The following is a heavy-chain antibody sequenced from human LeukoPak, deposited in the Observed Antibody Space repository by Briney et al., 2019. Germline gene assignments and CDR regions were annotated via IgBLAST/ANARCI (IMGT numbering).Heavy chain of an antibody. CDR3: ARAWQQRYWFDP. Sequence: SETLSLTCTVSGGSISSSSYYWGWIRQPPAKGLEWIGSFYHSGSTNYNPSLKSRVTISVDTSKNQFSLKLSSVTAADTAVYYCARAWQQRYWFDPWGQGTLVTVSS. CDR2: FYHSGST. J-gene: IGHJ5*02. V-gene: IGHV4-39*07. D-gene: IGHD6-13*01. CDR1: GGSISSSSYY.